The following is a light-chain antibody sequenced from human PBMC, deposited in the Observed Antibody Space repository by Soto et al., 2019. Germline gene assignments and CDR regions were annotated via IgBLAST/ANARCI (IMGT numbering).Light chain of an antibody. Sequence: QSALTQPASVSGSPRQSITISCTGTSSDVGGFNYVSWYQQHPGKAPKLMIYDVTNRPSGVSYRFSGSKSGNTASLTISGLQAGNGADYYCTSYPGSTTYVFGPGTKSTFL. CDR3: TSYPGSTTYV. V-gene: IGLV2-14*03. CDR2: DVT. CDR1: SSDVGGFNY. J-gene: IGLJ1*01.